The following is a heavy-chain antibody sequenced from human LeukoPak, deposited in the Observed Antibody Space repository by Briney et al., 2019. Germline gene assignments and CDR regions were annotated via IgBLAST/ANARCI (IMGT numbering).Heavy chain of an antibody. V-gene: IGHV5-51*01. Sequence: GESLKISCKASGYSFTNTFIGWVRQMPGKGLEWMGIIYPGDSDTRYSPSFQGQVTISVDKSVTTAYLQWSSLQASDTAMYYCASLYPYSSSWYDYWGQGTLVTVSS. D-gene: IGHD6-13*01. CDR2: IYPGDSDT. J-gene: IGHJ4*02. CDR1: GYSFTNTF. CDR3: ASLYPYSSSWYDY.